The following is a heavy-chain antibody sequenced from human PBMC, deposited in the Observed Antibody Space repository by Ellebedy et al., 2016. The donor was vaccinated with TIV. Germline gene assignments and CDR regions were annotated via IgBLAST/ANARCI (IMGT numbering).Heavy chain of an antibody. CDR1: GFPFSSYN. CDR2: IKSKRDGETT. V-gene: IGHV3-15*07. D-gene: IGHD3-16*01. CDR3: ARDLGEKTSTVFDY. J-gene: IGHJ4*02. Sequence: PGGSLRLSCAVSGFPFSSYNMNWIRQAPGKGLEWVGRIKSKRDGETTEYAAPVKGRFTISRDDSDNMLSLQMNSLRDEETAVYYCARDLGEKTSTVFDYWGQGTLVTVSS.